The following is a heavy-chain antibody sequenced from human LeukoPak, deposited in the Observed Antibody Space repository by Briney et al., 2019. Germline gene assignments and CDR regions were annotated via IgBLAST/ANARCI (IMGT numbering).Heavy chain of an antibody. CDR2: IYYSGST. D-gene: IGHD2-15*01. J-gene: IGHJ4*02. CDR3: ARAFGCSGGSCYRFFDY. V-gene: IGHV4-59*08. Sequence: SETLSLTCTVSGGSISSYYWSWIRQPPGKGLEWIGYIYYSGSTYYNPSLKSRVTISVDTSKNQFSLKLSSVTAADTAAYYCARAFGCSGGSCYRFFDYWGQGTLVTVSS. CDR1: GGSISSYY.